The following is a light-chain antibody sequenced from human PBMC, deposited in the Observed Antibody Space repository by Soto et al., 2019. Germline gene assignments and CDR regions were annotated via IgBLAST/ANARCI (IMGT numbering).Light chain of an antibody. CDR1: QSVSSSY. V-gene: IGKV3-20*01. J-gene: IGKJ4*01. CDR2: GAS. CDR3: QQYGGSPLT. Sequence: EIVLTQSPGTLSLSPGEIATLSCRASQSVSSSYLAWYQQKPGQAPRLLIHGASSRATGIPDRFSGSGSGTDFTLTISRLEPEDFAVYYCQQYGGSPLTFGGGTKVEIK.